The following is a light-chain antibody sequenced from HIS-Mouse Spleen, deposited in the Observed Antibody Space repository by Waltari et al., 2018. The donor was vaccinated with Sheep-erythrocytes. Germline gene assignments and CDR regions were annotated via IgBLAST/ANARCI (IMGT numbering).Light chain of an antibody. CDR2: EGS. J-gene: IGLJ3*02. Sequence: QSALTQPASVSGSPGQSITISCTGTSSDVGRSTLVAWYQQHPGKAPKLMIYEGSKRPSGVSNRFSGSKSGNTASLTISGLQAEDEADYYCCSYAGSSTPWVFGGGTKLTVL. V-gene: IGLV2-23*01. CDR3: CSYAGSSTPWV. CDR1: SSDVGRSTL.